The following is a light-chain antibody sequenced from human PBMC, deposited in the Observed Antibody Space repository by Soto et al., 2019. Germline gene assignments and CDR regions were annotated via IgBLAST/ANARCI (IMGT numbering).Light chain of an antibody. CDR1: QSVGRS. CDR3: QRYNAYSGT. V-gene: IGKV1-5*01. CDR2: DAA. Sequence: DIQMTQFPSTLSASVGDRVSITCRASQSVGRSLAWYQQKPGKAPKLLIYDAASLESGVSSRFSGSGSGTEFTPTITRLQPDDSATYYCQRYNAYSGTFGPGTKVEIK. J-gene: IGKJ1*01.